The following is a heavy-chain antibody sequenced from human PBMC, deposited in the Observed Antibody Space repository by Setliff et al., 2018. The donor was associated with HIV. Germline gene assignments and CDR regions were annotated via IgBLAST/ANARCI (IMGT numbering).Heavy chain of an antibody. V-gene: IGHV4-34*01. D-gene: IGHD6-13*01. CDR2: INHRGRI. Sequence: SETLSLTCAVYGGSFSGYYWSWIRQPPGKGLEWIGEINHRGRINCNPSLKSRVTVSVDSSKNQFSLKLSSVTAADTAEYYCARGYSSSYYFDYWGQGTLVTVSS. CDR3: ARGYSSSYYFDY. J-gene: IGHJ4*02. CDR1: GGSFSGYY.